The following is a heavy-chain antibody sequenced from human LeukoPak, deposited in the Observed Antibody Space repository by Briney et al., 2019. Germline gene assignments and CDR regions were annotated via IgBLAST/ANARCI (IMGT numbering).Heavy chain of an antibody. D-gene: IGHD4-23*01. CDR1: GGSISSYY. CDR2: IYTSGST. CDR3: ASYGGNSGNAFDI. J-gene: IGHJ3*02. V-gene: IGHV4-4*07. Sequence: SETLSLTCTVSGGSISSYYWNWIRQPAGKGLEWIGRIYTSGSTNYNPSLKSRVTMSVDTSKNQFSLKLRSVTAADTAVYYCASYGGNSGNAFDIWGQGTMVTVSS.